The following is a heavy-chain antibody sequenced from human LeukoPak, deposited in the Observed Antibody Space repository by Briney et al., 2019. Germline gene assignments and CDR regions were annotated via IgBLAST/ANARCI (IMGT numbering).Heavy chain of an antibody. CDR1: EFIFSNYA. V-gene: IGHV3-23*01. J-gene: IGHJ4*02. Sequence: GGSLRLSCAASEFIFSNYAMTWVRQAPGKGLEWVSSISGSGASTYYADSVKGRFTISRDNSKNTLCLQFSSLRAEDTAVYYCAKDKATVAAKGPFDYWGQGTLVTVSS. D-gene: IGHD2-15*01. CDR2: ISGSGAST. CDR3: AKDKATVAAKGPFDY.